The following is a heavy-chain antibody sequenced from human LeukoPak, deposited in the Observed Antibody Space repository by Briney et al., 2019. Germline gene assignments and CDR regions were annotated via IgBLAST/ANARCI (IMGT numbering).Heavy chain of an antibody. Sequence: GGSLRLSCSASGFTFSNNAIHWVRQAPGRGLEWVTVISSDGTNTYYADSVRGRFSISRDNSRDTLYLQMNSLRAEDTAVYYCGRDRTGSYYRDPDYWGQGTLVTVSS. D-gene: IGHD3-10*01. V-gene: IGHV3-30*04. J-gene: IGHJ4*02. CDR1: GFTFSNNA. CDR2: ISSDGTNT. CDR3: GRDRTGSYYRDPDY.